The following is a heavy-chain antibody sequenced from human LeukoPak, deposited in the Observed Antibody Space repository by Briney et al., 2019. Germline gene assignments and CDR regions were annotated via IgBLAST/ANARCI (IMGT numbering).Heavy chain of an antibody. J-gene: IGHJ4*02. CDR3: AKRGAEVGVTVAPGDY. CDR1: RFSFSNYA. V-gene: IGHV3-23*01. CDR2: ISGSGGST. Sequence: GGSLRLSCAASRFSFSNYAMSWVRQAPGKGLEWVSTISGSGGSTYYADSVKGRFTISRDKSKNTLYLQMNSLRAEDTAVYYCAKRGAEVGVTVAPGDYWGQGTLVTVSS. D-gene: IGHD3-16*02.